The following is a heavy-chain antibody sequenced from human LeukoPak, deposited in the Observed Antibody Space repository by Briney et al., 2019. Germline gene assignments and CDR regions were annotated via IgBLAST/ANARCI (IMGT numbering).Heavy chain of an antibody. Sequence: PGGSLRLSCAASGFTFSSYSMNWVRQAPGKGLEWVSSISSSSSYIYYADSVKGRFTISRDNAKNSLYLQMNSLRAEGTAVYYCARKATGVLYYFDYWGQGTLVTVSS. CDR2: ISSSSSYI. CDR1: GFTFSSYS. D-gene: IGHD2-8*02. CDR3: ARKATGVLYYFDY. J-gene: IGHJ4*02. V-gene: IGHV3-21*01.